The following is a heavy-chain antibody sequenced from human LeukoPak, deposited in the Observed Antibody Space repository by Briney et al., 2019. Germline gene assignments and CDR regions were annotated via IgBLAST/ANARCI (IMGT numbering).Heavy chain of an antibody. V-gene: IGHV3-30*04. J-gene: IGHJ5*02. Sequence: GGSLRLSCAASGFTFSSYAMHWVRQAPGKGLEWVAVISYDGSNKYYADSVKGRFTISRDNSKNTLYLQMNSLRAEDTAVYYCARDPLKLGYCSGGSYYGWFDPWGQGTLVTVSS. D-gene: IGHD2-15*01. CDR1: GFTFSSYA. CDR3: ARDPLKLGYCSGGSYYGWFDP. CDR2: ISYDGSNK.